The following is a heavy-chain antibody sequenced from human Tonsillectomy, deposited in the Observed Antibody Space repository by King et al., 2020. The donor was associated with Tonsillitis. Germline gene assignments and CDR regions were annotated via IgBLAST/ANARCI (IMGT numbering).Heavy chain of an antibody. J-gene: IGHJ4*02. CDR3: AKPPQDGEIVPVYFDY. V-gene: IGHV3-33*03. CDR1: GFNFSSYA. Sequence: VQLVESGGRVVQPGRSLRISCATSGFNFSSYALHWVRQAPGKGLEWVAIISYDGEIKYYADSVKGRFNISRDNTKNRLYLQMNSLRGADAGVYYCAKPPQDGEIVPVYFDYWGQGTQVTVSS. D-gene: IGHD4-17*01. CDR2: ISYDGEIK.